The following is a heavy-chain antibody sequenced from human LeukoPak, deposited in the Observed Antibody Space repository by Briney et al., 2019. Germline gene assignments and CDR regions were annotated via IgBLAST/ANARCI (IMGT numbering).Heavy chain of an antibody. CDR2: ILYDGSNK. Sequence: GGSLRLSCKASGFTFSSYAMSWVRQAPGKGLEWVAVILYDGSNKYYADSVKGRFTISRDKSKNPLYLQMNSLRAEDTAVYYCARDQQQLGDLDYWGQGTLVTVSS. V-gene: IGHV3-30*03. CDR1: GFTFSSYA. CDR3: ARDQQQLGDLDY. D-gene: IGHD6-13*01. J-gene: IGHJ4*02.